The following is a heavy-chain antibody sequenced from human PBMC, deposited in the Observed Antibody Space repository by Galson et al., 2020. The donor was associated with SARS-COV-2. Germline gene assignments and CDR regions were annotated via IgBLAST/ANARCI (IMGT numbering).Heavy chain of an antibody. J-gene: IGHJ5*02. CDR3: ASRLGHPSTTYVGSGIQINYDWFDP. CDR2: IYWNDDK. Sequence: SGPTLVKPKQTLTLNCTFSGFSLSTSAVGVGWIRQPQGKALEWLALIYWNDDKRYSQSLKSRLTITKDTSKNQVVLTLTNMDPVDTATYYCASRLGHPSTTYVGSGIQINYDWFDPWGQGTLVTVSS. CDR1: GFSLSTSAVG. V-gene: IGHV2-5*01. D-gene: IGHD3-10*01.